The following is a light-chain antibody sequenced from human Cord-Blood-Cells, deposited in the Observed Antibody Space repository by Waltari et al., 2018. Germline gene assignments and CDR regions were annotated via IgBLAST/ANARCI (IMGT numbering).Light chain of an antibody. CDR1: SSDVGSYKL. CDR2: EGS. CDR3: CSYAGSSTYV. V-gene: IGLV2-23*01. Sequence: QSALTQPASVSGSPGQSITISCTGTSSDVGSYKLVSWYQQHPGKAPQLMIYEGSKRPSGLSNRFSGSKSGNTSSLTISGLQAEDEADYYCCSYAGSSTYVFGTGTKVTVL. J-gene: IGLJ1*01.